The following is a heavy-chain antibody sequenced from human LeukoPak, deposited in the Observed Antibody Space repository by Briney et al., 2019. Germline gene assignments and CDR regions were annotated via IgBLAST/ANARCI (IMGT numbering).Heavy chain of an antibody. V-gene: IGHV3-53*01. CDR1: GFTVSSNY. J-gene: IGHJ3*02. CDR3: ARAMMEILTAYYYAFDI. CDR2: IYSGGST. D-gene: IGHD3-9*01. Sequence: GGSLRLSCAASGFTVSSNYMSWVRQAPGKGLEWVSVIYSGGSTYYADSVKGRFTISRDNSKNTLYLQMNSLRAEDTAVYYCARAMMEILTAYYYAFDIWGLGTMVTVSS.